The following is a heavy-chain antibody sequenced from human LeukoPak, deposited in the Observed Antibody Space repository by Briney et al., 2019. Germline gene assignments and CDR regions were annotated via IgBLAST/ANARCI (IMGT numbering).Heavy chain of an antibody. CDR3: ARGLVDYELPKGYIDY. CDR2: ISYSKSA. D-gene: IGHD4-17*01. Sequence: PSETLSLTCTVSGASITSNTYCWDWIRQPPGKGLEWMGTISYSKSAYYNTSLKGRVTISVDSSKSQFSLKLRSVTAADTAVYFCARGLVDYELPKGYIDYWGQGTMVTVSS. J-gene: IGHJ4*02. CDR1: GASITSNTYC. V-gene: IGHV4-39*07.